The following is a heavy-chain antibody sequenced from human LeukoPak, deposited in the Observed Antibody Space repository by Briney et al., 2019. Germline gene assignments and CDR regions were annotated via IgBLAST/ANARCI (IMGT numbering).Heavy chain of an antibody. CDR1: GFTFTDHY. V-gene: IGHV1-2*02. CDR3: VREGEGPLSKDFDY. J-gene: IGHJ4*02. CDR2: IGPHSTFT. D-gene: IGHD2/OR15-2a*01. Sequence: ASVKVSCKSSGFTFTDHYIHWVRQSPGQGLEWMGYIGPHSTFTSSPQEFQGRVTMTRDASMSTAYMELTRLTSDDTAVYYCVREGEGPLSKDFDYWGQGTLVTVSS.